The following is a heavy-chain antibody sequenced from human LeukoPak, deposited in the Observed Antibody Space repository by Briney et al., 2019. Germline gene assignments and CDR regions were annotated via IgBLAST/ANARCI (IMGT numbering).Heavy chain of an antibody. CDR1: GYSFTSYW. J-gene: IGHJ5*02. D-gene: IGHD5-18*01. Sequence: GESLKISGKGSGYSFTSYWIGWVRQMPGKGLEWMGSIYPGDSDTRYSPSFQGQVTISADKSTSTAYLQWSSLKASDTAMYYCARFNGYGQNWFDPWGQGTLVTVSS. CDR2: IYPGDSDT. CDR3: ARFNGYGQNWFDP. V-gene: IGHV5-51*01.